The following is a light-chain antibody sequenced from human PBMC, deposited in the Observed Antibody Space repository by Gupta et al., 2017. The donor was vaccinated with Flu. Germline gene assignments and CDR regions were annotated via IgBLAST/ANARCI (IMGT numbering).Light chain of an antibody. CDR1: TGSKS. Sequence: SYVLTQPPSVSVAPGQTAKITGGGDTGSKSVHWYQKKTGQAPVLVVYDDRERPSGIPERFSGFKSGNTATLIIRRAEAGDEADYYCQIWDSRSDLVIFGGGTKLTVL. V-gene: IGLV3-21*02. J-gene: IGLJ2*01. CDR3: QIWDSRSDLVI. CDR2: DDR.